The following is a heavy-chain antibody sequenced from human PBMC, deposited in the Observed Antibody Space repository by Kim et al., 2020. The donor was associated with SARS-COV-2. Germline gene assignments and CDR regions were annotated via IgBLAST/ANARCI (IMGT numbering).Heavy chain of an antibody. CDR1: GFTFSSYW. Sequence: GGSLRLSCAASGFTFSSYWMSWVRQAPGKGLEWVANIKQDGSKKYYVDSVKGRFTISRDNAKNSLYLQMNSLRAEDTAVYYCARGGVSVDYYYYGMDVWGQGTTVTVSS. CDR3: ARGGVSVDYYYYGMDV. D-gene: IGHD3-10*01. CDR2: IKQDGSKK. V-gene: IGHV3-7*01. J-gene: IGHJ6*02.